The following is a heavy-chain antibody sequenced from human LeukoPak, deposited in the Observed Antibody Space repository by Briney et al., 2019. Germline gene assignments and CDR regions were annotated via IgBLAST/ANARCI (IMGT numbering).Heavy chain of an antibody. J-gene: IGHJ6*02. Sequence: GRSLRLSCAASGFTFSSYWMSWVRQAPGKGLEWVANIKQDGSEKYYVDSVKGRFTISRDNAKNSLYLQMNSLRAEDTAVYYCARSLAPLSPVVVPAATSGLYYYYYGMDVWGQGTTVTVSS. D-gene: IGHD2-2*01. CDR2: IKQDGSEK. CDR1: GFTFSSYW. CDR3: ARSLAPLSPVVVPAATSGLYYYYYGMDV. V-gene: IGHV3-7*01.